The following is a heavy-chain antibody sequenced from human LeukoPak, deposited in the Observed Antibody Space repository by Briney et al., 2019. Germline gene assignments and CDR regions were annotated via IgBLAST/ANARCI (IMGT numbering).Heavy chain of an antibody. Sequence: SVKVSCKASGGTFSSYAISWVRQAPGQGLEWMGGIIPIFGTANYAQKFQGRVTITTDESTSTAYMELSSLRSEDTAVYYCARALRIFGVDISPHPFDPWGQGTLVTVSS. D-gene: IGHD3-3*01. CDR1: GGTFSSYA. J-gene: IGHJ5*02. CDR3: ARALRIFGVDISPHPFDP. V-gene: IGHV1-69*05. CDR2: IIPIFGTA.